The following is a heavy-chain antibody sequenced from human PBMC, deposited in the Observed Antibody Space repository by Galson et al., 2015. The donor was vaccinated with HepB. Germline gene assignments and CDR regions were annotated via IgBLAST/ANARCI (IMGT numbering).Heavy chain of an antibody. V-gene: IGHV3-23*01. D-gene: IGHD2-2*01. CDR1: GFTFSSYA. Sequence: SLRLSCAASGFTFSSYAMSWVRQAPGKGLEWVSSISASGDATHYTDSVKGRFTISRDNSQTTLYLQMNSLRAEDTAVYFCAKIPPTGVVACPGFDRRGQGTPVPVPS. J-gene: IGHJ4*02. CDR3: AKIPPTGVVACPGFDR. CDR2: ISASGDAT.